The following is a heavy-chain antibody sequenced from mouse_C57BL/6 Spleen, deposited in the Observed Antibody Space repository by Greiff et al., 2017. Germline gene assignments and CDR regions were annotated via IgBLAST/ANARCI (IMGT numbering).Heavy chain of an antibody. J-gene: IGHJ1*03. CDR1: GYTFTTYP. D-gene: IGHD1-1*01. Sequence: VKLVESGAELVKPGASVKMSCKASGYTFTTYPIEWMKQNHGKSLEWIGNFHPYNDDTKYNEKFKGKATLTVEKSSSTVYLELSRLTSDDSAVYYCARPGSSYWYFDVWGTGTTVTVSS. CDR2: FHPYNDDT. CDR3: ARPGSSYWYFDV. V-gene: IGHV1-47*01.